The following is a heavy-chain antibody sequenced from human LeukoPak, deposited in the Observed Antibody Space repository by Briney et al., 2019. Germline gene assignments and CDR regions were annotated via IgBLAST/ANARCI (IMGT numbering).Heavy chain of an antibody. CDR1: GFTLSSYG. D-gene: IGHD3-3*01. J-gene: IGHJ4*02. CDR2: ISYDGSNK. V-gene: IGHV3-30*18. CDR3: AKDNYDFWSGYYIDY. Sequence: GGSLRLSCAASGFTLSSYGMHWVRQAPGKGLEWVAVISYDGSNKYYADSVKGRFTISRDNSKNTLYLQMNSLRAEDTTVYYCAKDNYDFWSGYYIDYWGQGTLVTVSS.